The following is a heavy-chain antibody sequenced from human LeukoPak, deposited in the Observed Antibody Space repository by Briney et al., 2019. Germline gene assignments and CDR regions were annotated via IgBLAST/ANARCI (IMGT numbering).Heavy chain of an antibody. J-gene: IGHJ4*02. V-gene: IGHV3-11*04. D-gene: IGHD1-26*01. CDR3: ARERGSYCSDH. Sequence: GGSLRLSCAASGFTLGDYYMSWIRQTPGKGLEWVSYISTSGTTIHYADSVKGRFTISRDNAKNSLYLQMNSLRAEDTAVYYCARERGSYCSDHWGQGILVIVSS. CDR2: ISTSGTTI. CDR1: GFTLGDYY.